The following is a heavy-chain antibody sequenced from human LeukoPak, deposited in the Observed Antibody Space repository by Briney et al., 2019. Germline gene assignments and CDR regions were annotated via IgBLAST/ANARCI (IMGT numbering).Heavy chain of an antibody. J-gene: IGHJ5*02. CDR1: GYSISSGYY. CDR3: ARQYYYGSGSVLNRGNWFDP. V-gene: IGHV4-38-2*02. D-gene: IGHD3-10*01. Sequence: SETLSLTCTVSGYSISSGYYWGWIRQPPGKGLEWIGSIYHSGSTYDNPSLKSRVTRSVDTSKNQFSLKLSSVTAADTAVYYCARQYYYGSGSVLNRGNWFDPWGQGTLATVSS. CDR2: IYHSGST.